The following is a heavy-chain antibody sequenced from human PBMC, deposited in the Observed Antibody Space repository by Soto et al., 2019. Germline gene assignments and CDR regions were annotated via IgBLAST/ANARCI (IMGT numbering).Heavy chain of an antibody. CDR1: GFTFDDYG. CDR3: ARDRSTLFITDYYDSSGYDY. Sequence: GGSLRLSCAASGFTFDDYGMSWVRQAPGKGLEWVSGINWNGGSTGYADSVKGRFTISRDNAKNSLYLQMNSLRAEDTALYYCARDRSTLFITDYYDSSGYDYWGQGTLVTVSS. J-gene: IGHJ4*02. CDR2: INWNGGST. D-gene: IGHD3-22*01. V-gene: IGHV3-20*04.